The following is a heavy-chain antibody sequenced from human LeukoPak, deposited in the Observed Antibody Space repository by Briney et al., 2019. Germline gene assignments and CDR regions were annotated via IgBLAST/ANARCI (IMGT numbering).Heavy chain of an antibody. CDR2: IIPIFGTA. Sequence: SVKVSCKPSGGTFSNYAIIWVRQAPGQGLEWTGGIIPIFGTANYAQKFQGRVTITADESTSTAYMELSSLRSEDTAVYYCAISRFGDTPMVNYFGYWGQGTLVTVSS. J-gene: IGHJ4*02. CDR1: GGTFSNYA. CDR3: AISRFGDTPMVNYFGY. V-gene: IGHV1-69*13. D-gene: IGHD5-18*01.